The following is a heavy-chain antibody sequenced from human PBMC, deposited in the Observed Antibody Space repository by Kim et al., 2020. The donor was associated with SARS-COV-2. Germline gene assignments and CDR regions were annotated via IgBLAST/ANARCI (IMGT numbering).Heavy chain of an antibody. V-gene: IGHV3-23*01. CDR3: AKGDGSGSYYNVFAIDY. D-gene: IGHD3-10*01. J-gene: IGHJ4*02. Sequence: VKGRFTISRDNAKTTLYLQMNSLRAEDTAIYYCAKGDGSGSYYNVFAIDYWGQGTLVTVSS.